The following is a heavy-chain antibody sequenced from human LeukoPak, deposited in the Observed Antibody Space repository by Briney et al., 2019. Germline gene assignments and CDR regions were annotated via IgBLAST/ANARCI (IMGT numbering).Heavy chain of an antibody. CDR3: ARSGEYNNFDY. CDR1: GGSIGSHY. Sequence: SETLSLTCTVSGGSIGSHYWSWIRQPPGKGLEWIGYIYYRGSTNYNPSLKSRVTISVDTSKNQFSLKLSSVTAADAAVSFCARSGEYNNFDYWGQGTLVTVSS. J-gene: IGHJ4*02. V-gene: IGHV4-59*11. D-gene: IGHD1-1*01. CDR2: IYYRGST.